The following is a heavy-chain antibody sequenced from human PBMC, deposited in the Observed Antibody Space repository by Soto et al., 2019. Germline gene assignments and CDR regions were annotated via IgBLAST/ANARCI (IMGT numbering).Heavy chain of an antibody. V-gene: IGHV1-3*01. CDR3: ARDPLDIVVVPAAKYYYYYYMDV. CDR2: INAGNGNT. CDR1: GYTFTSYA. Sequence: ASVKVSCKASGYTFTSYAMHWVRQAPGQRLEWMGWINAGNGNTKYSQKFQGRVTITRDTSASTAYMELSSLRSEDTAVYYCARDPLDIVVVPAAKYYYYYYMDVWGKGTTVTVSS. J-gene: IGHJ6*03. D-gene: IGHD2-2*01.